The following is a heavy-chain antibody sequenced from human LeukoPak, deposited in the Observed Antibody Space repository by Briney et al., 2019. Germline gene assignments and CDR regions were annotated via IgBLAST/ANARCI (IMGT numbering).Heavy chain of an antibody. CDR2: ISYDGSNK. CDR3: AGYSSGYYYGGVDY. D-gene: IGHD3-22*01. CDR1: GFTFSSYG. J-gene: IGHJ4*02. Sequence: GGSLRLSCAASGFTFSSYGMHWVRQAPGKGLEWVAVISYDGSNKYYADSVKGRFTISRDNSKNTLYLQMNSLRAEDTAVYYCAGYSSGYYYGGVDYWGQGTLVTVSS. V-gene: IGHV3-30*03.